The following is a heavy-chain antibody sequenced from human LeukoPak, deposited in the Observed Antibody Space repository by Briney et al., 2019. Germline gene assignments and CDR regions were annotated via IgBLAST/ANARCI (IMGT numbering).Heavy chain of an antibody. CDR3: AKDGSGSSDY. D-gene: IGHD3-10*01. CDR1: GFTFSSYG. CDR2: ISYDGSNK. Sequence: GGSLRLSCAASGFTFSSYGMHWVRQAPGKGLEWVAVISYDGSNKYYADSVKGRFTISRDNSKNTLYLQMNSLRAEDTAVHYCAKDGSGSSDYWGQGTLVTVSS. J-gene: IGHJ4*02. V-gene: IGHV3-30*18.